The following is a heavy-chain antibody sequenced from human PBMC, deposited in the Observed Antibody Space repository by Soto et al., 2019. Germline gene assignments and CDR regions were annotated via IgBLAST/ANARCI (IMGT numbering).Heavy chain of an antibody. CDR3: ASVNGAKPFRPTGDFWNAGDYFYGMDV. V-gene: IGHV6-1*01. CDR1: GDSVSSNRAA. CDR2: KYYRSKWYN. J-gene: IGHJ6*01. D-gene: IGHD3-3*01. Sequence: SQTLSLTCAISGDSVSSNRAAWNWIRQSPSRGLEWLGRKYYRSKWYNDYAASVKSRITIDPDTAKNQSSLQMNSVTPEDTAVYYCASVNGAKPFRPTGDFWNAGDYFYGMDV.